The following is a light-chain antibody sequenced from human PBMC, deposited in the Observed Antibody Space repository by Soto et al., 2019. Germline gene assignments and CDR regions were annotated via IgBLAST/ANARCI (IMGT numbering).Light chain of an antibody. J-gene: IGKJ1*01. CDR3: QQSYSTPKT. Sequence: DIQMTHSPSTLSASVGDRVPTTCRASQSISSWLAWYQQKPGKAPKLLIYAASSLQSGVPSRFSGSGSGTDFTLTISSLQPEDFATYYCQQSYSTPKTFGQGTKVDIK. V-gene: IGKV1-39*01. CDR2: AAS. CDR1: QSISSW.